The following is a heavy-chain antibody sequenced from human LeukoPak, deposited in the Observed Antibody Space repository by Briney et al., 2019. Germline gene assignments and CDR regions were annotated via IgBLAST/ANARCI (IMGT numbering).Heavy chain of an antibody. D-gene: IGHD6-19*01. CDR3: ARVGSGWYGETGAFDI. V-gene: IGHV3-30*04. Sequence: GRSLRLSCAASGFTFSSYAMHWVRQAPGKGLEWVAVISYDGSNKYYADSVKGRFTISRDNSKNTLYLQMNSLRAEDTAVYYCARVGSGWYGETGAFDIWGQGTMVTVSS. CDR2: ISYDGSNK. J-gene: IGHJ3*02. CDR1: GFTFSSYA.